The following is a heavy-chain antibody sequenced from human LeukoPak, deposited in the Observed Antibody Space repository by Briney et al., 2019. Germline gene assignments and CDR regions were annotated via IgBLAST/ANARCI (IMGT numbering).Heavy chain of an antibody. J-gene: IGHJ4*02. CDR3: ARGGGVRGVNYFDY. Sequence: GGSLRLSCAPSGFPFSSYGMHWVRQAPGKGLGWVAVIWYDGSNKYYADSVKGRFTISRDNSKNTLYLQMNSLRAEDTAVYYCARGGGVRGVNYFDYWGQGTLVTVSS. CDR1: GFPFSSYG. CDR2: IWYDGSNK. V-gene: IGHV3-33*01. D-gene: IGHD3-10*02.